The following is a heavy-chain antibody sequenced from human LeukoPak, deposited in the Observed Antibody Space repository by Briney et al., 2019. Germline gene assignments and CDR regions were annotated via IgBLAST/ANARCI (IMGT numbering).Heavy chain of an antibody. CDR1: GGSISSSSYY. CDR2: IYYSGST. CDR3: ARGGDIVVVPVTFDP. J-gene: IGHJ5*02. Sequence: SETLSLTCTVSGGSISSSSYYWGWIRQPPGKGLEWIGSIYYSGSTYYNPSLKSRVTISVDTSKNQFSLKLSSVTAADTAVYYCARGGDIVVVPVTFDPWGQGTLVTVSS. V-gene: IGHV4-39*01. D-gene: IGHD2-2*01.